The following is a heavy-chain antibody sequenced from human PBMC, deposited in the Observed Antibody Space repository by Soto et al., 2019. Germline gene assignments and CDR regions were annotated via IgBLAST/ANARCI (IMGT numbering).Heavy chain of an antibody. CDR1: GFTFSSYA. V-gene: IGHV3-23*01. D-gene: IGHD3-9*01. Sequence: GSLRLSCAASGFTFSSYAMSWVRQAPGKGLEWVSAISGSGGSTYYADSVKGRFTISRDNSKNTLYLQMNSLRAEDTAVYYCAKDGRYYDWFDPWGQGTLVTVSS. CDR2: ISGSGGST. CDR3: AKDGRYYDWFDP. J-gene: IGHJ5*02.